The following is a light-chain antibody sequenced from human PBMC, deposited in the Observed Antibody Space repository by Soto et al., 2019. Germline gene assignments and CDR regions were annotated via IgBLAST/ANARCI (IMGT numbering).Light chain of an antibody. CDR3: HQYNSWPLT. J-gene: IGKJ4*01. Sequence: EILMTQSPDTLSVSPGESATLSCRASQRVYSNLAWYQQRPGQAPRLLIYGVFTRAAGIPARFRGSGSGTEFTLTISSLQSEDFAVYFCHQYNSWPLTVGGGTKVDIK. V-gene: IGKV3D-15*01. CDR1: QRVYSN. CDR2: GVF.